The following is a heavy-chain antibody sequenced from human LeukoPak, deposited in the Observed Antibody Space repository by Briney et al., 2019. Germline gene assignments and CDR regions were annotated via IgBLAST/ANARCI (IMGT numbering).Heavy chain of an antibody. CDR2: INPKSGGT. V-gene: IGHV1-2*02. CDR3: ATSLVPTPDDAFDI. CDR1: RYIFTGYH. D-gene: IGHD6-6*01. J-gene: IGHJ3*02. Sequence: ASVKVSCKASRYIFTGYHIHWIRQAPGQGLEWMGMINPKSGGTDYAQQFQGRVTMTRDTSISTAYMDLSRLTSDDTAVYYRATSLVPTPDDAFDIWGQGTVVFVSS.